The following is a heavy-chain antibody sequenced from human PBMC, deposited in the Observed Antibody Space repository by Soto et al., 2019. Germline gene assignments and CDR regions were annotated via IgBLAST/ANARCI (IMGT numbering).Heavy chain of an antibody. CDR3: ARLIAAAGSSDWFDP. Sequence: SETLSLTCTLSGTSISRYYWSWIRQPRGKGLEWIGYIYYSGSTNYKPSLKSRVTISVDTSKNQFSLKLSSVTAADTAVYYCARLIAAAGSSDWFDPWGQGTLVTVSS. J-gene: IGHJ5*02. CDR2: IYYSGST. D-gene: IGHD6-13*01. V-gene: IGHV4-59*01. CDR1: GTSISRYY.